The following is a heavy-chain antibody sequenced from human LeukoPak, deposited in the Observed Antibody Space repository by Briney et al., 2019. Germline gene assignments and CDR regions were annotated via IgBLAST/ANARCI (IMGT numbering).Heavy chain of an antibody. Sequence: GGSLRLSCAASGFTFSDYYMSWIRQAPGKGLEWVSYIRTSGTTIYHADSVKGRFTISRDNARNSLYLQMNSLRAEDTAVYYCARAGYSSSWYVYWGQGTLVTVSS. V-gene: IGHV3-11*04. CDR2: IRTSGTTI. CDR1: GFTFSDYY. D-gene: IGHD6-13*01. CDR3: ARAGYSSSWYVY. J-gene: IGHJ4*02.